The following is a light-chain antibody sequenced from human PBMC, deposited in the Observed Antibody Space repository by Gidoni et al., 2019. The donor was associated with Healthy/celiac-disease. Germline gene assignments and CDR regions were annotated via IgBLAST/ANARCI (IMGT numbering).Light chain of an antibody. CDR2: AAS. J-gene: IGKJ4*01. CDR1: QSISSY. CDR3: QQGYSTPS. V-gene: IGKV1-39*01. Sequence: DIQMTQSPSSLSASVGDRVTITCRASQSISSYLNWYQQKPGKAPKLLIYAASILQSGVPSRFSGSGSGTDFTLTISSLQPEDFATYYCQQGYSTPSFGGGTKVEIK.